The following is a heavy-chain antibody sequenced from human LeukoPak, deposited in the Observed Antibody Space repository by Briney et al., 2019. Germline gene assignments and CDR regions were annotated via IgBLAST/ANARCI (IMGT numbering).Heavy chain of an antibody. J-gene: IGHJ5*02. CDR2: ISSSSSNI. CDR1: GFTFSSYS. Sequence: GGSLRLSCAASGFTFSSYSMNWVRQAPGKGLEWVSSISSSSSNIYYADSVKGRFTVSRDNAKNSLYLQMNSLRAEDTAFYYWARGGAELEPPPGRGYFDLRATFDPWGERTLVSVSS. V-gene: IGHV3-21*01. D-gene: IGHD3-9*01. CDR3: ARGGAELEPPPGRGYFDLRATFDP.